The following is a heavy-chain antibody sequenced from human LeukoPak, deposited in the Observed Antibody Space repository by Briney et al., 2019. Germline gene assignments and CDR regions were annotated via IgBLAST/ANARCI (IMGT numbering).Heavy chain of an antibody. Sequence: ASVKVCCKASGYTFTNYGISWVRQAPGQGLEWMGWISAYNGHTDSAQKFQGRVTMTTDTSTSTAYMELRSLRSDDTATYYCARASAQWSDYWGQGTLVTVSS. CDR1: GYTFTNYG. D-gene: IGHD2-15*01. CDR3: ARASAQWSDY. CDR2: ISAYNGHT. V-gene: IGHV1-18*01. J-gene: IGHJ4*02.